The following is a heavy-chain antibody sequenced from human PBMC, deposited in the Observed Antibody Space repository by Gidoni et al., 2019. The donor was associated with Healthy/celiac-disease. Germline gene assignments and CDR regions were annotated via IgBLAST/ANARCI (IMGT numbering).Heavy chain of an antibody. Sequence: QVQLVQSGAEVKKPGSSVKVSCKASGGTFSSYAISWVRQAPGQGLEWMGGIIPIFGTANYAQKFQGRVTITADESTSTAYMELSSLRSEDTAVYYCAIIAVAGMAEEDLTDAFDIWGQGTMVTVSS. D-gene: IGHD6-19*01. V-gene: IGHV1-69*01. CDR2: IIPIFGTA. J-gene: IGHJ3*02. CDR1: GGTFSSYA. CDR3: AIIAVAGMAEEDLTDAFDI.